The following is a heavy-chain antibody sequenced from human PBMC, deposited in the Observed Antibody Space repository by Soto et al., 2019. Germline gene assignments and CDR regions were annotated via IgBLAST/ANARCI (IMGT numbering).Heavy chain of an antibody. CDR2: ISSSGSTI. V-gene: IGHV3-48*03. CDR3: ARGATLFGVVSQFDY. D-gene: IGHD3-3*01. J-gene: IGHJ4*02. Sequence: LRLSCAASGFTFSSYEMNWVRQAPGKGLEWVSYISSSGSTIYYADSVKGRFTISRDNAKNSLYLQMNSLRAEDTAVYYCARGATLFGVVSQFDYWGQGTLVTVSS. CDR1: GFTFSSYE.